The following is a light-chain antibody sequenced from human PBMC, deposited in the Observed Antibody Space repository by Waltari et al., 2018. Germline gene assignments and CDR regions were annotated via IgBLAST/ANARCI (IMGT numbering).Light chain of an antibody. Sequence: DIQLTPSPSFLSASVGDRVTITCRASQDISSYLSWYQQKPGKAPNLLIYTASTLQSGVPSRFSGSRSGTEFTLTISSLQPEDFATYYCQQPNSYPLTFGQGTRLDIK. V-gene: IGKV1-9*01. CDR3: QQPNSYPLT. CDR2: TAS. J-gene: IGKJ5*01. CDR1: QDISSY.